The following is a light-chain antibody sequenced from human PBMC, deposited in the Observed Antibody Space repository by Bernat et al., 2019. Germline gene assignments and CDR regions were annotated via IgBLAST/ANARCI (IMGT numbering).Light chain of an antibody. CDR1: QGIRSD. Sequence: DIQTTQSPSSLSASVGDRVTITCRASQGIRSDLGWYQQKPGKATKRLIYAASNLRSGVPSRFSGSGYGTEFTLTISSLQPEDFATYYCLQHNSYFWTFGQGTKVGVK. J-gene: IGKJ1*01. CDR3: LQHNSYFWT. V-gene: IGKV1-17*01. CDR2: AAS.